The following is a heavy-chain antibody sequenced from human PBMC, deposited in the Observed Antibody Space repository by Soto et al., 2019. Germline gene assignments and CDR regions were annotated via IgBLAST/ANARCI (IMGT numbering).Heavy chain of an antibody. V-gene: IGHV3-74*01. CDR3: ARGPAYGDSWYGFDY. CDR2: INNDGSST. J-gene: IGHJ4*02. D-gene: IGHD6-13*01. Sequence: EVQLVESGGGLVQPGGSLRLSCVASGFTFSRHWMHWVRQAPGKGLLWVSRINNDGSSTSYADSVKGRFTISRDNAKNTVYLQVNSLRAEDTAVYYCARGPAYGDSWYGFDYWGQGTLGTVSS. CDR1: GFTFSRHW.